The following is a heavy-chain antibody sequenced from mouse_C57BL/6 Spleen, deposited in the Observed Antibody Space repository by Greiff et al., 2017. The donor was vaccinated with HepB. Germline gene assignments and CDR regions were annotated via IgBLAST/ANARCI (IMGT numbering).Heavy chain of an antibody. CDR2: ISSGGDYI. CDR3: TRDHGNYFDY. V-gene: IGHV5-9-1*02. D-gene: IGHD1-1*01. CDR1: GFTFSSYA. J-gene: IGHJ2*01. Sequence: EVKVEESGEGLVNPGGSLKLSCAASGFTFSSYAMSWVRQTPEKRLEWVAYISSGGDYIYYADTVKGRFTISRDNARNTLYLQMSSLKSEDTAMYYCTRDHGNYFDYWGQGTTLTVSS.